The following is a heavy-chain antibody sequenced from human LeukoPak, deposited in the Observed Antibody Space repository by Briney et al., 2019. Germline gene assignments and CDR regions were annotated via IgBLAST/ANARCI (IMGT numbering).Heavy chain of an antibody. CDR2: FDPEDGET. Sequence: ASVKVSCKVSGYTLTELSMHWVRQAPGNGLEWMGGFDPEDGETIYAQKFQGRVTMTEDTSTDTAYMELSSLRSEDTAVYYCATPSLYGDYPTPLTHWGQGTLVTVPS. V-gene: IGHV1-24*01. J-gene: IGHJ4*02. D-gene: IGHD4-17*01. CDR3: ATPSLYGDYPTPLTH. CDR1: GYTLTELS.